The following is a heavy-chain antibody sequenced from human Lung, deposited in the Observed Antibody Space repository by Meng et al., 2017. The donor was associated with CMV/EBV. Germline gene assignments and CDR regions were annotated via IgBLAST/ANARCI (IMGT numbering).Heavy chain of an antibody. Sequence: PQLQESGPGQVQPSETLSLTCSFSGGSISSSSYYWGWIRQSPGKGLEWIGSIYFSGNTYYNPSLKSRVTMSVGTAQNKFSLTLRSVTAADTAVYYCVTETGYNYDNWGQGALVTVSS. V-gene: IGHV4-39*07. D-gene: IGHD5-24*01. CDR3: VTETGYNYDN. CDR1: GGSISSSSYY. CDR2: IYFSGNT. J-gene: IGHJ4*02.